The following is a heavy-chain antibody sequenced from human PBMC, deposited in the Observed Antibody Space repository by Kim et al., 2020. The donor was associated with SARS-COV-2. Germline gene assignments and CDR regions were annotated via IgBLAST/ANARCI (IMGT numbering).Heavy chain of an antibody. J-gene: IGHJ6*02. CDR2: ISSSSSYT. V-gene: IGHV3-11*06. D-gene: IGHD6-19*01. Sequence: GGSLRLSCAASGFTFSDYYMSWIRQAPGKGLEWVSYISSSSSYTNYADSVKGRFTISRDNAKNSLYLQMNSLRAEDTAVYYCARDEAVAGTSYGMDVWGQGTTVTVSS. CDR3: ARDEAVAGTSYGMDV. CDR1: GFTFSDYY.